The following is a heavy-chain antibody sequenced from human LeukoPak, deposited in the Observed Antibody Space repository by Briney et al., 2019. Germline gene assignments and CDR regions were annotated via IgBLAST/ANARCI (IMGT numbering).Heavy chain of an antibody. V-gene: IGHV3-30*18. D-gene: IGHD3-22*01. CDR2: ISYDGSNK. J-gene: IGHJ4*02. Sequence: QSGGSLRLSCAASGFTFSSSSMNWVRQAPGKGLEWVAVISYDGSNKYYADSVKGRFTISRDNSKNTLYLQMNSLRAEDTAVYYCAKDYAIVGDLFDYWGQGTLVTVSS. CDR3: AKDYAIVGDLFDY. CDR1: GFTFSSSS.